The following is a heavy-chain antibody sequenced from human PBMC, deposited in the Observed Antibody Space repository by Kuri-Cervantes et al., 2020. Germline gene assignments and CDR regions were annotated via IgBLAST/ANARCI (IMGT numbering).Heavy chain of an antibody. V-gene: IGHV3-21*01. CDR3: ARLTYYSGSGRYYNDPYGMDV. Sequence: GESLKISCAASGFTCSSYAMSWVRQAPGKGLEWVSSISSSSSYIYYADSVKGRLTISRDNGKNSLYLQMNSLRVEDTAVYYCARLTYYSGSGRYYNDPYGMDVWGQGTTVTVSS. D-gene: IGHD3-10*01. J-gene: IGHJ6*02. CDR2: ISSSSSYI. CDR1: GFTCSSYA.